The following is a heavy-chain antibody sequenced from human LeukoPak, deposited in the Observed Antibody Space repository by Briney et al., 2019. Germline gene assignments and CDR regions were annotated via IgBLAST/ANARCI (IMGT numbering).Heavy chain of an antibody. Sequence: GASVKVSCKASGYTFTSYGISWVRQAPGQGLEWMGLINPTGGSTNYAQRFQGRVTMTRDTSTSTVFVELNSLRSDDTAVYYCARGPPLYSSGWELDYWGQGALVTVSS. CDR3: ARGPPLYSSGWELDY. J-gene: IGHJ4*02. CDR2: INPTGGST. CDR1: GYTFTSYG. D-gene: IGHD6-19*01. V-gene: IGHV1-46*01.